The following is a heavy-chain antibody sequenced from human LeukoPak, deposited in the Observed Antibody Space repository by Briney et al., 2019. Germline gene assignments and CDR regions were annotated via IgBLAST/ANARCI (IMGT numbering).Heavy chain of an antibody. V-gene: IGHV4-4*02. Sequence: PSGTLSLTCAVSGGSISSDYWGSWVRQPPGKGLEYIGEIHYSGTTNYNPSLKSRVTISLDKSKNQFSLNLNSVTAADTAVFYCARGSHDTIRGVLDIWGQGTMVTVSS. CDR2: IHYSGTT. D-gene: IGHD3-10*01. J-gene: IGHJ3*02. CDR3: ARGSHDTIRGVLDI. CDR1: GGSISSDYW.